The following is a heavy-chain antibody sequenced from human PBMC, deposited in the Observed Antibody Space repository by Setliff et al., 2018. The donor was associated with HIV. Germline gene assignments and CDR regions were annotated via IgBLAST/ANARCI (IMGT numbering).Heavy chain of an antibody. CDR3: ARDPTYISSWPGHAFDI. D-gene: IGHD6-6*01. J-gene: IGHJ3*02. V-gene: IGHV1-18*01. CDR2: ISGYKGNT. Sequence: ASVKVSCKASGYTFTNYAISWIRQAPGQGLEWLGWISGYKGNTNYAQKLQGRVTMTTETSTSTAYMELRSLRSDDTAVYYCARDPTYISSWPGHAFDIWGQGTMVTVS. CDR1: GYTFTNYA.